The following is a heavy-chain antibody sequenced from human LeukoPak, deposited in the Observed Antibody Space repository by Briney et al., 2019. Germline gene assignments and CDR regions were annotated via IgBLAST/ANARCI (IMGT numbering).Heavy chain of an antibody. CDR3: AKLFESGTYNNFFHY. CDR1: GFTFSSYG. D-gene: IGHD3-10*01. Sequence: TGGSLRLSCAASGFTFSSYGMSWVRQAPGKGLEWVSAITATSSSTHDADSVQGRFAISRDNSKNTLYLQMNSLRPEDTAIYYCAKLFESGTYNNFFHYWAREPWSPSSQ. J-gene: IGHJ4*02. CDR2: ITATSSST. V-gene: IGHV3-23*01.